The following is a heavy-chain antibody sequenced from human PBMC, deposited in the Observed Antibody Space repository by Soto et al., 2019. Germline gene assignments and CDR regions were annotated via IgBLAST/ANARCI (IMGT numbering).Heavy chain of an antibody. D-gene: IGHD2-15*01. CDR1: GFTFSSYG. CDR3: ARVSAMGGNIYYYGMDV. V-gene: IGHV3-33*08. Sequence: VQLVESGGGLVQPGGSLRLSCAASGFTFSSYGMHWVRQAPGKGLEWVAVVWYDGSNKYYADSVKGRFTISRDNTKNTLYPQMNSLRAEDTAVYYCARVSAMGGNIYYYGMDVWGQGTTVTVSS. CDR2: VWYDGSNK. J-gene: IGHJ6*02.